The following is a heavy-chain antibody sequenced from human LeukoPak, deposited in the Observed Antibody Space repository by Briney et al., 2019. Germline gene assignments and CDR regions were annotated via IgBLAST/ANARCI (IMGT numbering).Heavy chain of an antibody. Sequence: GGALRLSCAASGFPFSSYWMSWVRQAPGKGLEWVANIKQDGGEKFYVDSVKGRFTTYRDNAKNSLYLQINSMRAEDTAVYYCASEAHSNYNYWGQGTLVTVSS. D-gene: IGHD4-11*01. J-gene: IGHJ4*02. CDR2: IKQDGGEK. V-gene: IGHV3-7*01. CDR1: GFPFSSYW. CDR3: ASEAHSNYNY.